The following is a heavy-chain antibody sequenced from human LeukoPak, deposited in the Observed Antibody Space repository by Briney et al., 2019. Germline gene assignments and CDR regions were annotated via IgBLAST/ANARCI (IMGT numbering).Heavy chain of an antibody. V-gene: IGHV4-30-4*08. CDR1: GGSISSGDYY. CDR2: IYYSGST. J-gene: IGHJ4*02. Sequence: PSETLSLTCNVSGGSISSGDYYWSWIRQPPGRGLEWIGYIYYSGSTYYNPSLKSRVTISVDTSKNQFSLKLSSVTAADTAVYYCAGYCSSTSCYPLYYFDYWGQGTLVTVSS. D-gene: IGHD2-2*01. CDR3: AGYCSSTSCYPLYYFDY.